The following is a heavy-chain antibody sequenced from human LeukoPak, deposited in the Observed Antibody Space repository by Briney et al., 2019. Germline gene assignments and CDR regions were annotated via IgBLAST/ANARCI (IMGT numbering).Heavy chain of an antibody. CDR2: IYTSGST. D-gene: IGHD5-12*01. Sequence: SETLSLTCTVSGGSISSGSYYWSWIRQPAGKGLEWIGRIYTSGSTNYNPSLKSRVTISVDTSKNQFSLKLSSVTAAHTAVYYCASHTKATMRGLDYWGQGTLVTVSS. CDR1: GGSISSGSYY. CDR3: ASHTKATMRGLDY. V-gene: IGHV4-61*02. J-gene: IGHJ4*02.